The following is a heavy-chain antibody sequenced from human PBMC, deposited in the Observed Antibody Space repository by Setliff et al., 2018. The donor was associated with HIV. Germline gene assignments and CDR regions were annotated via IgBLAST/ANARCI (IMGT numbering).Heavy chain of an antibody. D-gene: IGHD6-13*01. CDR2: IYYSGST. V-gene: IGHV4-39*01. Sequence: SETLSLTCTVSGGSISSSSYYWGWIRQPPGKGLEWIGSIYYSGSTYANPSLKSRVTISVDTSKNQFSLNLSSVTAADTAVYYCVGSTIAAAVYYYYYYMDVWGKGITVTVSS. CDR1: GGSISSSSYY. J-gene: IGHJ6*03. CDR3: VGSTIAAAVYYYYYYMDV.